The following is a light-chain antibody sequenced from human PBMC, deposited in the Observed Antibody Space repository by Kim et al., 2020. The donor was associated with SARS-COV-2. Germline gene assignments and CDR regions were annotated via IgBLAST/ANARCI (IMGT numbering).Light chain of an antibody. CDR2: YDS. CDR3: QVWDSSSDHRV. CDR1: NIGSKS. Sequence: SYELTQPPSVSVAPGKKARITCGGNNIGSKSVHWYQRKPGQAPVLVIYYDSDRPSGIPERFSGSNSGNTATLTISRVEAGDEADYYCQVWDSSSDHRVFGGGTQLTVL. J-gene: IGLJ3*02. V-gene: IGLV3-21*04.